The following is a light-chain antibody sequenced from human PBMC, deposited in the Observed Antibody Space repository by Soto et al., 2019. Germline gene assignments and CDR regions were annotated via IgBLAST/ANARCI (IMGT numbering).Light chain of an antibody. CDR1: QDISSW. CDR2: RAS. CDR3: QQGFRVPLT. Sequence: DIQMTQSPSSVSASVGDRVTITCRASQDISSWLAWYQQKPGKAPKLLIYRASTLQSGVPSRFSGSGSGTDFTLTISSLQPEDVATYLCQQGFRVPLTFGPGTKVEIK. V-gene: IGKV1-12*01. J-gene: IGKJ3*01.